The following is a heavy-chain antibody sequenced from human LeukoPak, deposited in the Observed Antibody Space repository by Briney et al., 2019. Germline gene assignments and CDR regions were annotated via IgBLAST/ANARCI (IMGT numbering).Heavy chain of an antibody. CDR2: IYYSGST. J-gene: IGHJ3*02. V-gene: IGHV4-59*01. CDR1: GGSISNYY. Sequence: SETLSLTCTVSGGSISNYYWSWIRQPPGEGREWIGYIYYSGSTNYNPSLKSRVTISVDTSKNQFSLKLSAVTAADTAVYHCARRGYYDSSGYYYGVHAFDIWGQGTMVTVSS. D-gene: IGHD3-22*01. CDR3: ARRGYYDSSGYYYGVHAFDI.